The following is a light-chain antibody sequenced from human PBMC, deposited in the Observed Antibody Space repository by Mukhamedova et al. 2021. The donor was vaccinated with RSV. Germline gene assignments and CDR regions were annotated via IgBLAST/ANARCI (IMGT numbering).Light chain of an antibody. Sequence: RASQSVSSSYLAWYQQKPGQAPRLLIYGASSRATGIPDRFSGSGSGTDFTLTISSLEPEDFAVYYCQQRSNWPYSFGQGTKLEI. J-gene: IGKJ2*03. V-gene: IGKV3D-20*02. CDR3: QQRSNWPYS. CDR2: GAS. CDR1: QSVSSSY.